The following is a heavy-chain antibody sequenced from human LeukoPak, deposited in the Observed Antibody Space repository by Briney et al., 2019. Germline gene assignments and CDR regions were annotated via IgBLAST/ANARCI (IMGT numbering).Heavy chain of an antibody. Sequence: ASVKVSCEASGYTFTGYYIHWVRQAPGQGLEWMGWINPNSGDTNYAQKFQGRVTMTRDTSISTVYMELSRLRFGDTAVYYCARGAVFGGNWFDPWGQGTLVTVSS. CDR2: INPNSGDT. J-gene: IGHJ5*02. CDR1: GYTFTGYY. D-gene: IGHD3-3*01. CDR3: ARGAVFGGNWFDP. V-gene: IGHV1-2*02.